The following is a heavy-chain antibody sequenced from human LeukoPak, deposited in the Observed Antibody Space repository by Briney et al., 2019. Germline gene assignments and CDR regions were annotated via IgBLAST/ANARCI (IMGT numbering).Heavy chain of an antibody. Sequence: SETLSLTCAVYGGSFSGYYWSWIRQPPGKGLEWIGEINHSGSTNYNPSLKSRVTISVDTSKNQFSLKLSSVTAADTAVYYCARPGGSYSYSHHAFDIWGQGTMVTVSS. CDR2: INHSGST. D-gene: IGHD1-26*01. CDR3: ARPGGSYSYSHHAFDI. J-gene: IGHJ3*02. CDR1: GGSFSGYY. V-gene: IGHV4-34*01.